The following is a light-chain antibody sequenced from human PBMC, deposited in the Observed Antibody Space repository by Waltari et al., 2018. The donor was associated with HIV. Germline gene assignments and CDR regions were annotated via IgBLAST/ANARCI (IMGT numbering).Light chain of an antibody. CDR2: EDD. CDR1: SGNIGFNF. Sequence: FMLTQPHSVSESPGETVTISCTRSSGNIGFNFVQWYQQRPGSAPTSVIYEDDRRPSGVPDRFSGSIDRSSNSASLTISGLEPEDEADYYCQSYDSNYVVFGGGTKLTVL. J-gene: IGLJ2*01. V-gene: IGLV6-57*04. CDR3: QSYDSNYVV.